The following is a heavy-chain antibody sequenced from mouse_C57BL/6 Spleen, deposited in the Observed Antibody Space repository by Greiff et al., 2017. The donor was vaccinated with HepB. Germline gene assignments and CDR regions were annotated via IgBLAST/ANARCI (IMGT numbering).Heavy chain of an antibody. CDR2: IDPNSGGT. CDR1: GYTFTSYW. J-gene: IGHJ2*01. V-gene: IGHV1-72*01. D-gene: IGHD1-1*01. CDR3: ARGYGSRDYFDY. Sequence: QVHVKQPGAELVKPGASVKLSCKASGYTFTSYWMHWVKQRPGRGLEWIGRIDPNSGGTKYNEKFKSKATLTVDKPSSTAYMQLSSLTSEDSAVYYCARGYGSRDYFDYWGQGTTLTVSS.